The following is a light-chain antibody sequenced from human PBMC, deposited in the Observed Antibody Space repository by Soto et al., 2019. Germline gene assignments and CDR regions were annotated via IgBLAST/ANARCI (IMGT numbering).Light chain of an antibody. J-gene: IGKJ3*01. CDR2: AAS. Sequence: DIQITQSPSSLSSSVGDRVTITCLASQSISSYLNWYQQKPGKAPKLLIYAASSLQSGVPSRFSGSGSGTDFTLTISSLQPEDFATYYCQQSYSTPFTFGPGTKVDI. V-gene: IGKV1-39*01. CDR1: QSISSY. CDR3: QQSYSTPFT.